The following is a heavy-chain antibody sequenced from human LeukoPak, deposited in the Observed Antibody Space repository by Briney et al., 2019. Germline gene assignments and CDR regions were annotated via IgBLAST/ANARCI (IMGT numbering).Heavy chain of an antibody. V-gene: IGHV7-4-1*02. CDR3: ARAYQPLGGLSFPDS. CDR2: INTNTGDQ. Sequence: ASVKVSCKASGYTFTNYAMNWVRQASGQGLEWMGWINTNTGDQTYAQDFTGRFVFSVDTSVSTAYLQISSLKAEDTAVYYCARAYQPLGGLSFPDSWGQGTLVTVSS. D-gene: IGHD3-16*02. J-gene: IGHJ5*01. CDR1: GYTFTNYA.